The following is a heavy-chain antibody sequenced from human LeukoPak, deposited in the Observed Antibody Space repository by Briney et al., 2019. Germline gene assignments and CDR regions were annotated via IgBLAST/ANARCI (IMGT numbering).Heavy chain of an antibody. CDR3: AKDRGAAAWVLYFDY. CDR1: GFTFCSYG. Sequence: GGPLRLSCAASGFTFCSYGIQWVRQAPVKGLEWVAVISYHGSDQFYADSVEGRFTVSRDNSKNTLYLQMNSLRPEDTAVYFCAKDRGAAAWVLYFDYWGQGTLVTVSS. CDR2: ISYHGSDQ. V-gene: IGHV3-30*18. D-gene: IGHD3-10*01. J-gene: IGHJ4*02.